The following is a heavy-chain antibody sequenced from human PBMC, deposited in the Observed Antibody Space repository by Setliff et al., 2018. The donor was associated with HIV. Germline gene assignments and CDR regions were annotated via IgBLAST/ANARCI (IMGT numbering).Heavy chain of an antibody. Sequence: PSETLSLTCTVSGDSISSCISTHYCTWIRQPPGAGLEWIGYIFNSGTTNYNPSLKSRVTISVDTSKNQFSLKLNSVTAADTAVYYCARGYCTRISCYTDFQHWGQGTLVTVSS. CDR3: ARGYCTRISCYTDFQH. D-gene: IGHD2-2*02. J-gene: IGHJ1*01. CDR1: GDSISSCISTHY. V-gene: IGHV4-61*01. CDR2: IFNSGTT.